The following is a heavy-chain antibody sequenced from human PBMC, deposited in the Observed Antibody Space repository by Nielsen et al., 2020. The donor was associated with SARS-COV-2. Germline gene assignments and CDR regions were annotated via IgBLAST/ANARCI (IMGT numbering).Heavy chain of an antibody. D-gene: IGHD3-3*01. Sequence: SETLSLTCAVYGGSFSGYYWSWIRQPPGKGLEWIGEINHSGSTNYNPSLKSRVTISVDTSKNQFSLKLSSVTAADTAVYYCARGSQGRITIFGVVIRRYYFDYWGQGTLVTVSS. V-gene: IGHV4-34*01. CDR1: GGSFSGYY. CDR3: ARGSQGRITIFGVVIRRYYFDY. J-gene: IGHJ4*02. CDR2: INHSGST.